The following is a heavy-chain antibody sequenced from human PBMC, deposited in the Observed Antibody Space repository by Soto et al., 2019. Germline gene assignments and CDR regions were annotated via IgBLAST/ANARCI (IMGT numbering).Heavy chain of an antibody. Sequence: SQALSLPSASTGDSVSRNSAACNWIRHSPSRGLEWLGRTYYGSKWYNDYAVSVRSRITINPDTSKNQFSLRLKSVTPEDTAVYFCARDRSPGSSSWYDYWGQGTLVTVSS. CDR2: TYYGSKWYN. J-gene: IGHJ4*02. D-gene: IGHD6-13*01. CDR1: GDSVSRNSAA. V-gene: IGHV6-1*01. CDR3: ARDRSPGSSSWYDY.